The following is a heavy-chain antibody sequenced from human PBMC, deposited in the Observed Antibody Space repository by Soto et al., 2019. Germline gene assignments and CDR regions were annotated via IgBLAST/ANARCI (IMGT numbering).Heavy chain of an antibody. CDR3: NNLPVPGTPDHYNGMDV. V-gene: IGHV3-73*01. CDR2: IRSKANNYAT. CDR1: GFTFSGSA. J-gene: IGHJ6*02. D-gene: IGHD6-19*01. Sequence: GGSLRLSCAASGFTFSGSAVHWVRQASGKGLEWVGRIRSKANNYATAYAASVKGRFTISRDDSKNTAYLQMNSLKTEDTAVYYCNNLPVPGTPDHYNGMDVWGQGTTVTVSS.